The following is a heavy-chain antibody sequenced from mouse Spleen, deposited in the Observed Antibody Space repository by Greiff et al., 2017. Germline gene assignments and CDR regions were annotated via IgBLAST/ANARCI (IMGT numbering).Heavy chain of an antibody. CDR2: IYPGNVNT. V-gene: IGHV1S56*01. Sequence: QVQLQQSGPELVKPGASVRISCKASGYTFTSYYIHWVKQRPGQGLEWIGWIYPGNVNTKYNEKFKGKATLTADKSSSTAYMQLSSLTSEDSAVYFCARSGYYGSSYGFAYWGQGTLVTVSA. CDR3: ARSGYYGSSYGFAY. D-gene: IGHD1-1*01. J-gene: IGHJ3*01. CDR1: GYTFTSYY.